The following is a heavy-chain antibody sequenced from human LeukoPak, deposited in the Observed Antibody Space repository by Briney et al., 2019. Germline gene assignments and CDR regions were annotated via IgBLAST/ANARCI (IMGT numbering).Heavy chain of an antibody. J-gene: IGHJ6*03. V-gene: IGHV4-34*01. Sequence: PSETLSLTCAVYGGSFSGYYWSWIRQPPGNGLEWIGEINHSGSTNYNPSLKSRVTISVDTSKNQFSLKLSSVTAADTAVYYCARGYGSGSNYYYYYMDVWGKGTTVTVSS. CDR2: INHSGST. CDR1: GGSFSGYY. D-gene: IGHD3-10*01. CDR3: ARGYGSGSNYYYYYMDV.